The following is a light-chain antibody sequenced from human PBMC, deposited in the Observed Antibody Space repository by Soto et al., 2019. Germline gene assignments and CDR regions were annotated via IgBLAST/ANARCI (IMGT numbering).Light chain of an antibody. CDR2: ESN. J-gene: IGLJ1*01. CDR3: GAWDSSLRASYV. Sequence: QSVLTQPPSVSAAPGQKVTISCSGSSSNIGKNSVSWYQQLPGAAPKLLIHESNKRPSGIPDRFSGSKSGTSSTLDITGLQTGDEADYYCGAWDSSLRASYVFGTGTKLTVL. V-gene: IGLV1-51*02. CDR1: SSNIGKNS.